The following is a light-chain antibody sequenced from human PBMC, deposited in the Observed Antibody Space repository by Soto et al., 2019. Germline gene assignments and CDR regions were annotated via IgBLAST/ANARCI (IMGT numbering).Light chain of an antibody. CDR2: DAS. J-gene: IGKJ4*01. Sequence: EIVLTQSPATLSLSPGERDTLSCRASQSVSSYLAWYQQKPGQAPRLLIYDASNRATGIPARFSGGGSGTDFTLTISRLEPEDFAVYYCQQFSSYPLTFGGGTKVDIK. CDR1: QSVSSY. V-gene: IGKV3-11*01. CDR3: QQFSSYPLT.